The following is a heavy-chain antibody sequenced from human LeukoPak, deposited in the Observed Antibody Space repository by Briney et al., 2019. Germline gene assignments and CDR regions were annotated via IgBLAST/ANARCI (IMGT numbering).Heavy chain of an antibody. Sequence: GASVKVSCKASGYTFTSYDTNWVRQATGQGLEWMGWMNPNSGNTGYAQKFQGRVTMTRNTSISTAYMELSSLRSEDTAVYYCASQVGAVPYYYYGMDVWGQGTTVTVSS. V-gene: IGHV1-8*01. CDR1: GYTFTSYD. J-gene: IGHJ6*02. CDR2: MNPNSGNT. D-gene: IGHD3-16*01. CDR3: ASQVGAVPYYYYGMDV.